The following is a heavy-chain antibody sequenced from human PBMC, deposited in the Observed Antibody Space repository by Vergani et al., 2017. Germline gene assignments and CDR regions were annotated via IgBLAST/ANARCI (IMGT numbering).Heavy chain of an antibody. Sequence: EVQLVESGGVVVQPGGSLRLSCAASGFTLEDYTMHWVRQAPGKGLEWVSLISWDGGSTYHADSVKGRFTISRDNSKNSLYLQMNSLRTEDTALYYCARGHIAAAGTTWFDPWGQGTLVTVSS. CDR3: ARGHIAAAGTTWFDP. CDR1: GFTLEDYT. V-gene: IGHV3-43*01. CDR2: ISWDGGST. D-gene: IGHD6-13*01. J-gene: IGHJ5*02.